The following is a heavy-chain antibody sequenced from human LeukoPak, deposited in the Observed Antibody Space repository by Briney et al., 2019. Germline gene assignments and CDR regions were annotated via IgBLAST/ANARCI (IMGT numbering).Heavy chain of an antibody. Sequence: GGSLRLSCAASGFTVSSNYMSWVRQAPGKGLEWVSVIYSGGSTYYADSVKGRFTISRDNSKNTLYLQMNSLRAEDTAVYYCAKLIAVAGNGDYWGQGTLVTVSS. J-gene: IGHJ4*02. V-gene: IGHV3-53*01. CDR1: GFTVSSNY. CDR3: AKLIAVAGNGDY. CDR2: IYSGGST. D-gene: IGHD6-19*01.